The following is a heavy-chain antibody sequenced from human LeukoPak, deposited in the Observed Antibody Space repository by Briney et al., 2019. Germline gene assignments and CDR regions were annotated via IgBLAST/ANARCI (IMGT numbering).Heavy chain of an antibody. CDR2: VLYDGSMQ. D-gene: IGHD2-2*01. V-gene: IGHV3-30*04. J-gene: IGHJ5*02. CDR3: AKDRIVVVPAANNWFDP. Sequence: GGSLRLSCAASGFPFTSYSMHWVRQAPGKGLEWVGVVLYDGSMQYYADSVKGRFTISRDNSKNTLYLQMNSLRAEDTAVYYCAKDRIVVVPAANNWFDPWGQGTLVTVSS. CDR1: GFPFTSYS.